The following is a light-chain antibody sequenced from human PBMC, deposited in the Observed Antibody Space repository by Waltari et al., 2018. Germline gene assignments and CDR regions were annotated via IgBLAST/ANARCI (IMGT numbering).Light chain of an antibody. CDR3: QQHNDWRPGT. Sequence: EIIMTQSPATLSLSPGERATLPCRASQNVNSNLAWYQQKPGQAPRLLIYGASIRATGIPARFSGSGSGTQFTLTSNSLQSEDSAVYFCQQHNDWRPGTFGQGTKV. CDR2: GAS. V-gene: IGKV3-15*01. CDR1: QNVNSN. J-gene: IGKJ1*01.